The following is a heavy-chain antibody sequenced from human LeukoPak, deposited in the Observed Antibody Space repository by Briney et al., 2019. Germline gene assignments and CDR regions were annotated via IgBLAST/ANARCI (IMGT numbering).Heavy chain of an antibody. Sequence: SETLSLTCTVSGGSISSYYWSWIRQPPGKGLEWIGYIYYSGSTNYNPSLKSRVTISVDTSKNQFSLKLSSVTAADTAVYYCARHWALKDGYKAFDASDIWGQGTMVTVSS. CDR1: GGSISSYY. J-gene: IGHJ3*02. CDR2: IYYSGST. V-gene: IGHV4-59*08. CDR3: ARHWALKDGYKAFDASDI. D-gene: IGHD5-12*01.